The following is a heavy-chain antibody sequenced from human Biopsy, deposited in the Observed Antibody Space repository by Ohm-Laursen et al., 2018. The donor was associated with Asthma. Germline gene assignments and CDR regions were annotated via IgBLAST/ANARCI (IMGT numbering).Heavy chain of an antibody. CDR3: VRDGTDDAFDI. D-gene: IGHD1-1*01. CDR2: ISKDASTQ. J-gene: IGHJ3*02. V-gene: IGHV3-30*03. Sequence: SLRLSCTASGFTFSSFGMHWVRQAPGKGLEGGGVISKDASTQDYADSVKGRFTMARDNSKNTLDLRMNSLREEDTAAYYCVRDGTDDAFDIWGQGTVVSVSS. CDR1: GFTFSSFG.